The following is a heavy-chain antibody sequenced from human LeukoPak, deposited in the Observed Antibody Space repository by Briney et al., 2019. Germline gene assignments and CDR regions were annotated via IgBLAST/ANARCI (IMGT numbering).Heavy chain of an antibody. CDR3: AKGATSSWRTHDY. V-gene: IGHV3-23*01. Sequence: PGGSLRLSCTSSEFTFSTSAMTWVRQAPGKGLEWVSTISGSGGSTYYADSVQGRFTISRDNSKKTLYLQMNSLRVEDTAVYYCAKGATSSWRTHDYWGQGTLVTVSS. CDR1: EFTFSTSA. J-gene: IGHJ4*02. CDR2: ISGSGGST. D-gene: IGHD6-13*01.